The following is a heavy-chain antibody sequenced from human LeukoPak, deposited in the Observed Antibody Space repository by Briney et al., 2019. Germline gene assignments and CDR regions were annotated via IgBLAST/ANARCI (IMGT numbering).Heavy chain of an antibody. CDR1: GFTFSIYS. CDR3: ASRESNVHPDY. V-gene: IGHV3-21*01. CDR2: ISSSSSYI. D-gene: IGHD1-1*01. J-gene: IGHJ4*02. Sequence: GGSLRLSCAASGFTFSIYSMNWVRQAPGKGLEWVSSISSSSSYIHYTDSVKGRFTISRDNAKNSLYLQMNSLRAEDTAVYYCASRESNVHPDYWGQGTLVTVSS.